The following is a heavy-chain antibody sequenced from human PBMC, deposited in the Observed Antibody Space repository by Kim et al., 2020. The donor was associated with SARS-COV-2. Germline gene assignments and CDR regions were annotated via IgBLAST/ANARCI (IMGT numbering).Heavy chain of an antibody. CDR2: ISYDGSNK. CDR1: GFTFSSYG. CDR3: ASQRPYGSGSYYHYYYYGMDV. Sequence: GSLRLSCAASGFTFSSYGMHWVRQAPGKGLEWVAVISYDGSNKYYADSVKGRFTISRDNSKNTLYLQMNSLRAEDTAVYYCASQRPYGSGSYYHYYYYGMDVWGQGTTVTVSS. D-gene: IGHD3-10*01. J-gene: IGHJ6*02. V-gene: IGHV3-33*05.